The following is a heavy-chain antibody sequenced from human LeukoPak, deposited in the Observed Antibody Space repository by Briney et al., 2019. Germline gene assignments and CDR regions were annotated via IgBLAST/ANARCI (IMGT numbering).Heavy chain of an antibody. CDR3: ARDLEMATTLYWYFDL. D-gene: IGHD5-24*01. J-gene: IGHJ2*01. CDR2: IIPIFGIA. CDR1: GGSVNNYA. V-gene: IGHV1-69*04. Sequence: ASVKVSCKASGGSVNNYAISWVRQAPGQGLEWMGRIIPIFGIANSAQKFQGRVTITADKSTNTAYMELSSLRSEDTAVYYCARDLEMATTLYWYFDLWGRGTLVTVSS.